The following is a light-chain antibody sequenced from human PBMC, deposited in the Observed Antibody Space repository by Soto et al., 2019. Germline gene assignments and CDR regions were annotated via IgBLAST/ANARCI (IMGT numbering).Light chain of an antibody. CDR2: WAS. CDR1: QNNKNY. V-gene: IGKV4-1*01. J-gene: IGKJ4*01. CDR3: QQYYSTPLT. Sequence: DIGMTQSPDYLAVSLGERATINCKSSQNNKNYLAWYQQKAGQPPKLIIDWASTRASGVPDRFSGSGSGTDFTLTISSLQAEDVAVYYCQQYYSTPLTFGGGTKVDIK.